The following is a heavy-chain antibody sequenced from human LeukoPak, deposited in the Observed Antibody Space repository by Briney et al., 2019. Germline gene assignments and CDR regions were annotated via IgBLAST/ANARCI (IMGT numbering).Heavy chain of an antibody. CDR1: GFTFSSYG. CDR3: ARDRCSSTSCYVTH. V-gene: IGHV3-30*02. CDR2: IRYDGSNK. J-gene: IGHJ4*02. D-gene: IGHD2-2*01. Sequence: GGSLRLSCAASGFTFSSYGMHWVRQAPGKGLEWVAFIRYDGSNKYYADSVKGRFTISRDNSKNTLYLQMNSLRAEDTAVYYCARDRCSSTSCYVTHWGQGTLVTVSS.